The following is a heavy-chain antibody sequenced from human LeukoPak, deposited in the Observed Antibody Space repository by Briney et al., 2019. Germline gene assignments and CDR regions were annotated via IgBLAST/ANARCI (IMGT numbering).Heavy chain of an antibody. J-gene: IGHJ4*02. D-gene: IGHD5-18*01. CDR3: AKDAPQGAMVTDY. CDR1: GGSFSGYY. CDR2: INHSGST. V-gene: IGHV4-34*01. Sequence: SETLSLTCAVYGGSFSGYYWSWIRQPPGKGLEWIGEINHSGSTNYNPSLKSRVTISVDTSKNQFSLKLSSVTAADTAVYYCAKDAPQGAMVTDYWGQGTLVTVSS.